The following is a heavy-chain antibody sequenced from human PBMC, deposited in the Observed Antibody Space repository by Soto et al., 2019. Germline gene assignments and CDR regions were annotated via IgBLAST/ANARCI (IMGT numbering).Heavy chain of an antibody. CDR2: ISGSGGST. D-gene: IGHD3-3*01. Sequence: PGGSLRLSCAASGFTFSSYAMSWVRQAPGKGLEWVSAISGSGGSTYYADSVKGRFTISGDNSKNTLYLQMNSLRAEDTAVYYCAKSKRFLEWNYYYGMDVWGQGTTVTVS. J-gene: IGHJ6*02. V-gene: IGHV3-23*01. CDR3: AKSKRFLEWNYYYGMDV. CDR1: GFTFSSYA.